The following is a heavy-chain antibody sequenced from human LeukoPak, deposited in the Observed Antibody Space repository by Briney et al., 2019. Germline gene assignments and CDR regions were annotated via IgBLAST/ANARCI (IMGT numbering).Heavy chain of an antibody. CDR3: ARGFQKLVLDY. Sequence: PSETLSLTCAVYDGSFSGYYWSWIRQPPGKGLEWIGEINHSGSTDYNPSLKSRVTISVDTSKNQFSLKLSSVTAADTAVYYCARGFQKLVLDYWGQGTLVTVSS. D-gene: IGHD6-13*01. J-gene: IGHJ4*02. V-gene: IGHV4-34*01. CDR2: INHSGST. CDR1: DGSFSGYY.